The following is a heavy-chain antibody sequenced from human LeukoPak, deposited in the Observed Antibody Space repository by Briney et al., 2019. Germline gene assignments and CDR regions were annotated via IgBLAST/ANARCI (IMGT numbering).Heavy chain of an antibody. Sequence: SETLSLTCTVSGGSISSSSYYWGWIRQPPGKGLEWIGSIYYSGSTYYNPSLKSRVTISVDTSKNQFSLKLSPVTAADTAVYYCARDYCSSTSCYHYWGQGTLVTVSS. J-gene: IGHJ4*02. CDR2: IYYSGST. D-gene: IGHD2-2*01. V-gene: IGHV4-39*07. CDR3: ARDYCSSTSCYHY. CDR1: GGSISSSSYY.